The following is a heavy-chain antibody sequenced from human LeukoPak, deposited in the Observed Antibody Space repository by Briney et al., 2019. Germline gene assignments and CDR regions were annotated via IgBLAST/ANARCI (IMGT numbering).Heavy chain of an antibody. CDR1: GGSISSGDYY. D-gene: IGHD1-26*01. CDR3: ARAGPAGASLILDY. Sequence: SETLSLTCIVSGGSISSGDYYWSWIRQSPGKGLEWIGYIYYSGSTYYSPSLKSRVNISVDTSKNQFSLKLSSVTAADTAVYYCARAGPAGASLILDYWGQGTLVTVSS. J-gene: IGHJ4*02. CDR2: IYYSGST. V-gene: IGHV4-30-4*01.